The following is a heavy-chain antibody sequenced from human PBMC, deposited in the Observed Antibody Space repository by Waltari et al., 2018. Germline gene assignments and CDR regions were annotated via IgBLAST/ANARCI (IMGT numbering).Heavy chain of an antibody. Sequence: QVQLQESGPGLVKPSETLSLTCAVSGYSISSGYYWGWIRQPPGKGLEWIGSIYHSGSTYYNPSLKSRVTISVDTSKNQFSLKLSSVTAADTAVYYCARGEFMITFGGFDYWGQGTLVTVSS. V-gene: IGHV4-38-2*01. CDR3: ARGEFMITFGGFDY. J-gene: IGHJ4*02. D-gene: IGHD3-16*01. CDR2: IYHSGST. CDR1: GYSISSGYY.